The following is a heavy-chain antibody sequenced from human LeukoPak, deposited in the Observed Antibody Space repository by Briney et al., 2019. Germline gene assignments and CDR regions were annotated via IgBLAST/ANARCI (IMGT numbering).Heavy chain of an antibody. CDR3: AKAKSYYSNYDY. J-gene: IGHJ4*02. D-gene: IGHD4-11*01. V-gene: IGHV3-23*01. CDR1: GFTFSNYG. CDR2: ISGSGANT. Sequence: GGSLRLSCAASGFTFSNYGMSWVRQAPGKGLEWVSVISGSGANTYYADSVNGRFTISRDNSKNTLYLQVNSLRAEDTAVYYCAKAKSYYSNYDYWGQGTLVTVSS.